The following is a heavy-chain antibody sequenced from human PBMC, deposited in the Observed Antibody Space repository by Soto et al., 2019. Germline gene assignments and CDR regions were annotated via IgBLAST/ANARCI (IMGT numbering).Heavy chain of an antibody. CDR1: GFTFSSYA. V-gene: IGHV3-30-3*01. CDR2: ISYDGSNK. Sequence: GGSLRLSCAASGFTFSSYAMHWVRQAPGKGLEWVAVISYDGSNKYYADSVKGRFTISRDNSKNTLYLQMNSLRAEDTAVYYCARDIRYYDFWSGYYGRVESSGMDVWGQGTTVTVSS. CDR3: ARDIRYYDFWSGYYGRVESSGMDV. D-gene: IGHD3-3*01. J-gene: IGHJ6*02.